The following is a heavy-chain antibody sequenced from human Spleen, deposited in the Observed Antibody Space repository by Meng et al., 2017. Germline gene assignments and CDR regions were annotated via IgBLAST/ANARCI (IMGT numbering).Heavy chain of an antibody. V-gene: IGHV3-23*01. Sequence: GEFLKISCAASGFTFSSYAMNWVRQAPGKGLDWVSGISGSGGTTYYADSVKGRFTISRDNFKNTLYLQMNSLRAEDTAVYYCAKAIGIAVAGVALFDYWGQGTLVTVSS. J-gene: IGHJ4*02. CDR1: GFTFSSYA. CDR3: AKAIGIAVAGVALFDY. CDR2: ISGSGGTT. D-gene: IGHD6-19*01.